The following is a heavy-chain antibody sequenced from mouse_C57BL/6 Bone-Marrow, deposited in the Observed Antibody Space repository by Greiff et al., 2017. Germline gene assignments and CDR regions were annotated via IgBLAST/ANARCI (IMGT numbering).Heavy chain of an antibody. Sequence: VQLQQSGPVLVKPGASVKMSCKASGYTFTDYYMNWVKQRPGKSLEWIGVINPYNGGTSYNQKFKGKATLTVDNSSSTAYMELSSLASEDSAVYYGARCYDYGGAWFDYWGQGTLVTVSA. D-gene: IGHD2-4*01. CDR1: GYTFTDYY. CDR3: ARCYDYGGAWFDY. V-gene: IGHV1-19*01. CDR2: INPYNGGT. J-gene: IGHJ3*01.